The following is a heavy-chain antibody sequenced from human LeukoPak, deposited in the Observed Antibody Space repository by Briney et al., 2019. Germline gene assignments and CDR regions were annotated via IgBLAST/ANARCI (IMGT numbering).Heavy chain of an antibody. J-gene: IGHJ5*02. V-gene: IGHV3-21*01. CDR2: ISSSSSYI. Sequence: GGPLRLSCAASGFTFSSYSMNWVRQAPGKGLEWVSSISSSSSYIYYADSVKGRFTISRDNAKNSLYLQMNSLRAEDTAVYYCARDVQAVAGFSSWFDPWGQGTLVTVSS. CDR1: GFTFSSYS. D-gene: IGHD6-19*01. CDR3: ARDVQAVAGFSSWFDP.